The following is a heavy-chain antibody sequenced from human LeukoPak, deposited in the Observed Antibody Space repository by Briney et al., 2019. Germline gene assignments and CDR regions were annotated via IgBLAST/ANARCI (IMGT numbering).Heavy chain of an antibody. CDR3: ARASRGNWFDP. J-gene: IGHJ5*02. D-gene: IGHD3-10*01. CDR2: IYNDGRT. Sequence: GGSLRLSCAASGFNVSSNYMSWVRQAPGKGLEWVSVIYNDGRTFYAGSMKGRFTISRHNSKNTLYLQMNSLRAEDTAVYYCARASRGNWFDPWGQGTLVTVSS. V-gene: IGHV3-53*01. CDR1: GFNVSSNY.